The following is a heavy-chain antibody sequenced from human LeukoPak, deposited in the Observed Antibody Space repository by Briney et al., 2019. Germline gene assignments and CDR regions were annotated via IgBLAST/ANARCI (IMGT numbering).Heavy chain of an antibody. CDR3: VTNGGGDSGYGNFDY. J-gene: IGHJ4*02. V-gene: IGHV3-9*01. D-gene: IGHD5-12*01. Sequence: PGGSLRLSCAVSGFTFDDYVMHWVRQVPGKGLEWVSGINWNSDSIGYAVRGRFTISRDNAKNSLYLQMNSLRVEDTALYYCVTNGGGDSGYGNFDYWGQGTLVTVSS. CDR2: INWNSDSI. CDR1: GFTFDDYV.